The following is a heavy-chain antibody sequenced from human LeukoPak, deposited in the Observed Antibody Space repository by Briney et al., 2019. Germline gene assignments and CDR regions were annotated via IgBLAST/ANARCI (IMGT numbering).Heavy chain of an antibody. Sequence: ASVKVSCKASGYTFTNYIISWVRQAPGQGLEWMGWINPNSGGTNYAQKFQGRVTMTRDTSISTAYMELSRLRSDDTAVYYCATPERGYSGYDFGSWGQGTLVTVSS. J-gene: IGHJ4*02. D-gene: IGHD5-12*01. CDR1: GYTFTNYI. CDR2: INPNSGGT. CDR3: ATPERGYSGYDFGS. V-gene: IGHV1-2*02.